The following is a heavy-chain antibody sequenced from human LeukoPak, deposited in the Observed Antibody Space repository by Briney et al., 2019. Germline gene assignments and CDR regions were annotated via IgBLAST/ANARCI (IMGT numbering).Heavy chain of an antibody. J-gene: IGHJ4*02. Sequence: GGSLRLSCAASGFTFSSYSMNWVRQAPGKGLEWVSSISSSSSYIYYADSVKGRFTISRDNAKNSLYLQMNSLRAEDTAVYYCARDYITPTSGYYSFDYWGQGTLVTVSS. V-gene: IGHV3-21*01. CDR1: GFTFSSYS. CDR2: ISSSSSYI. CDR3: ARDYITPTSGYYSFDY. D-gene: IGHD3-3*01.